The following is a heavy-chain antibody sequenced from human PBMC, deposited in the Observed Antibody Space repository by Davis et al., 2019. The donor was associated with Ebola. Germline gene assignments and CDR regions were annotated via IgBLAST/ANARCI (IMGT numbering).Heavy chain of an antibody. CDR1: GFTFDAYA. J-gene: IGHJ4*02. CDR2: ISWNSGSI. V-gene: IGHV3-9*01. CDR3: AKDTFGVVTQLIR. Sequence: GGSLRLSCAASGFTFDAYAMHWVRHAPGKGLEWVSGISWNSGSIGYADSVKGRFTISRDNAKNSLYLQMNSLRAEDTALYYCAKDTFGVVTQLIRWGQGTLVTVSS. D-gene: IGHD3-3*01.